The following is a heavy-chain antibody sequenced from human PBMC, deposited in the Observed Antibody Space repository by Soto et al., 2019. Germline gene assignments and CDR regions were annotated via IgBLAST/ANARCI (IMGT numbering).Heavy chain of an antibody. CDR3: ATPSGPSYSGGSCYIFDI. V-gene: IGHV1-69*13. J-gene: IGHJ3*02. CDR1: GGTCSSYA. CDR2: IIPICGTA. Sequence: ASVKVSCKASGGTCSSYASSWVRQAPGQGLEWMGGIIPICGTANYAQKFQGRVTITADESTSTAYMELSSLRSEAPAVYYCATPSGPSYSGGSCYIFDIWGQGTMVTVSS. D-gene: IGHD2-15*01.